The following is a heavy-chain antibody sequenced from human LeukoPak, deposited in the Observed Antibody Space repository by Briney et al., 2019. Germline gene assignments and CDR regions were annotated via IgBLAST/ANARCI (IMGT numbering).Heavy chain of an antibody. CDR2: IKQDGSEK. D-gene: IGHD2-2*01. CDR3: ARTGIPAAHGYYYYYYMDV. Sequence: GGFLRLSCAASGFTFSSYWMSWVRQAPGKGLEWVANIKQDGSEKYYADSVKGRFTISRDNAKNSLYLQMNSLRAEDTALYYCARTGIPAAHGYYYYYYMDVWGKGTTVTVSS. CDR1: GFTFSSYW. V-gene: IGHV3-7*03. J-gene: IGHJ6*03.